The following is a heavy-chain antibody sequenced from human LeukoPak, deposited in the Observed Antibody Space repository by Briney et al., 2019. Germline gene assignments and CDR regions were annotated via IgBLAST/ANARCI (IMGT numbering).Heavy chain of an antibody. CDR2: IYTSGST. CDR1: GGSISSGSYY. J-gene: IGHJ4*02. V-gene: IGHV4-61*02. CDR3: ARGSRRSYFDY. Sequence: SETLSLTCTVSGGSISSGSYYWSWIRQPAGKGLEWIGRIYTSGSTNYNPSLKSRVTISVDTSKNQFSLKLSSVTAADTAVYYCARGSRRSYFDYWGPGALVIVSS.